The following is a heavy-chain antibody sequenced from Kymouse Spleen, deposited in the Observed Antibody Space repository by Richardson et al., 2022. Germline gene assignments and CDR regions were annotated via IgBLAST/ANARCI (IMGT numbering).Heavy chain of an antibody. V-gene: IGHV4-34*01. CDR3: ARRSITGTTNYYGMDV. CDR2: INHSGST. CDR1: GGSFSGYY. J-gene: IGHJ6*02. Sequence: QVQLQQWGAGLLKPSETLSLTCAVYGGSFSGYYWSWIRQPPGKGLEWIGEINHSGSTNYNPSLKSRVTISVDTSKNQFSLKLSSVTAADTAVYYCARRSITGTTNYYGMDVWGQGTTVTVSS. D-gene: IGHD1-7*01.